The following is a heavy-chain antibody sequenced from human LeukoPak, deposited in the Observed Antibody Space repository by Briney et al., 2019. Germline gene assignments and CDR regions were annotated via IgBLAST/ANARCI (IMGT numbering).Heavy chain of an antibody. CDR3: ARSDIAAAGTAIDY. D-gene: IGHD6-13*01. Sequence: RGESLKISCKASGYSFTTYWIGWVRQVPGKGLEWVGIIYPADSTAKYSPSFQGQVTISVDKSISTAYLQWSSLKASDTAMYYCARSDIAAAGTAIDYWGQGTLVTVSS. J-gene: IGHJ4*02. CDR2: IYPADSTA. CDR1: GYSFTTYW. V-gene: IGHV5-51*01.